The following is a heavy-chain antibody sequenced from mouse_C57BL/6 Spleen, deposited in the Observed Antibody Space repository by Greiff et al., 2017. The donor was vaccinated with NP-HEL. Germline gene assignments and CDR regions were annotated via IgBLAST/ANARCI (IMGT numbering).Heavy chain of an antibody. D-gene: IGHD3-2*02. CDR1: GYTFTSYT. CDR2: INPSSGYT. CDR3: ARGGGAAQATMDY. J-gene: IGHJ4*01. Sequence: QVQLKESGAELARPGASVKMSCKASGYTFTSYTMHWVKQRPGQGLEWIGYINPSSGYTKYNQKFKDKATLTADKSSSTAYMQLSSLTSEDSAVYYGARGGGAAQATMDYWGQGTSVTVSS. V-gene: IGHV1-4*01.